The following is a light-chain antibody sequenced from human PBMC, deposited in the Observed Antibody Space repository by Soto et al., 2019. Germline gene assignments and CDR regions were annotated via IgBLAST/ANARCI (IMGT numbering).Light chain of an antibody. CDR3: QQRSNWPIT. J-gene: IGKJ5*01. Sequence: DIQITQSPSSLSASVGDRVTITCRASQSISSYLNWYQQKPGKAPKLLIYAASSLQSGVPSRFSGSGSGTDFTLTISSLEPEDFAVYYCQQRSNWPITFGQGTRLEIK. CDR1: QSISSY. CDR2: AAS. V-gene: IGKV1-39*01.